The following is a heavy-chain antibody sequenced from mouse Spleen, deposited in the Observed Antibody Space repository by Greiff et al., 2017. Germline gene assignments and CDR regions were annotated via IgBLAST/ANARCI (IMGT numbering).Heavy chain of an antibody. J-gene: IGHJ4*01. D-gene: IGHD2-1*01. CDR3: ARNLGGNYSPYYAMDY. V-gene: IGHV2-6*02. CDR2: IWSDGST. Sequence: QVQLKESGPGLVAPSQSLSITCTVSGFSLTSYGVHWVRQPPGKGLEWLVVIWSDGSTTYNSALKSRLSISKDNSKSQVFLKMNSLQTDDTAMYYCARNLGGNYSPYYAMDYWGQGTSVTVSS. CDR1: GFSLTSYG.